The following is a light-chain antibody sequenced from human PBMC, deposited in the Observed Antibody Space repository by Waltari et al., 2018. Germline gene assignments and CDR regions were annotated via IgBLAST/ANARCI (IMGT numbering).Light chain of an antibody. CDR2: LTSDGGH. J-gene: IGLJ3*02. CDR3: QAWGTGTWV. Sequence: QLVLTQSPSASASLGASVKLACTLSSGHSDYAIAWHQQQPEKGPRYLMKLTSDGGHKKGDGIPVRFSGSSAGAERYLTISSLQSEDEADYYCQAWGTGTWVFGGGTKLTVL. V-gene: IGLV4-69*01. CDR1: SGHSDYA.